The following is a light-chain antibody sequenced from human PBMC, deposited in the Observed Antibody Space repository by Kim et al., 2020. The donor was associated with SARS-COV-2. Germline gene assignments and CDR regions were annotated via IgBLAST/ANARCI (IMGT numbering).Light chain of an antibody. J-gene: IGLJ3*02. CDR3: QVWDSSSDHRV. V-gene: IGLV3-21*04. CDR2: YDR. Sequence: APGKTARITCGGNNIGSKSVHWYQQKPGQAPVLVIHYDRDRPSGIPERFSGSNSGNTGTLTISRVEAGDEADYYCQVWDSSSDHRVFGGGTQLTVL. CDR1: NIGSKS.